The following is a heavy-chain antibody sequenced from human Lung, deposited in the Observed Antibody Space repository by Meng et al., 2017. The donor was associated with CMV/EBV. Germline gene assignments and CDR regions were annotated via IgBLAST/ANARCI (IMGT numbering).Heavy chain of an antibody. V-gene: IGHV3-30*02. CDR3: AKDQLLFGGPNAYFDD. CDR2: IRHDGSNK. D-gene: IGHD3-16*01. CDR1: GFTFDTYG. Sequence: SCAASGFTFDTYGMHWVRQAPGKGLEWLAFIRHDGSNKFYGDSVKGRFTVSRDNSKNTLYLQMNSLGAEETAIYYCAKDQLLFGGPNAYFDDWGQGTXVTVDS. J-gene: IGHJ4*02.